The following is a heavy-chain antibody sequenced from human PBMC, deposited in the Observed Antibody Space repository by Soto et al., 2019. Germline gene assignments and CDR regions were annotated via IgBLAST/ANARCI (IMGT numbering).Heavy chain of an antibody. CDR2: FYSSGSI. Sequence: LQESGPGLVKPSQTLSLTCFVSGYSITAGGYYWSWIHHLPGKGLEWIGSFYSSGSIIYNPSLRSRVSISGDTSSNHFSMSLTSVTGADTGRYYCARMYSSGSGWFHPWGQGTLVTVSS. D-gene: IGHD6-19*01. CDR1: GYSITAGGYY. J-gene: IGHJ5*02. CDR3: ARMYSSGSGWFHP. V-gene: IGHV4-31*03.